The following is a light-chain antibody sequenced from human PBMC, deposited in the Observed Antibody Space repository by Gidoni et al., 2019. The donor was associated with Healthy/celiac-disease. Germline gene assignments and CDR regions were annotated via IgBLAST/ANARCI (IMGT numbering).Light chain of an antibody. CDR1: QSGSSN. CDR2: GAS. J-gene: IGKJ1*01. CDR3: QQYNNWPQT. V-gene: IGKV3-15*01. Sequence: EIVMKQSPATLSVSPGERATLSCRASQSGSSNLAWYQQKPGQAPRLLSYGASTRATGIPARFSGSGSGTEFTLTISSLQSEDFAVYYCQQYNNWPQTFGQGTKVEIK.